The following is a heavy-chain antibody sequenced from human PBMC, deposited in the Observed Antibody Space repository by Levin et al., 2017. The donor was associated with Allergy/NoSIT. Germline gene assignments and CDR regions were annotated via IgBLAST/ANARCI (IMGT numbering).Heavy chain of an antibody. J-gene: IGHJ4*02. CDR1: GFSFRSFG. Sequence: GESLKISCAASGFSFRSFGMHWVRQAPGKGLEWVAVISYDESDKFYADSVKGRFPISRDNTKNTLYLQMNSLRREDAAVYYCAKDVVFGTSSWSLDFWGQGTLVTVSS. CDR2: ISYDESDK. CDR3: AKDVVFGTSSWSLDF. V-gene: IGHV3-30*18. D-gene: IGHD6-13*01.